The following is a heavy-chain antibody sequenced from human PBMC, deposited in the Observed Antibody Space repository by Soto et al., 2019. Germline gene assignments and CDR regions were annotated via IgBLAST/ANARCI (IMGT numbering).Heavy chain of an antibody. V-gene: IGHV4-31*02. CDR2: IYYSGIY. D-gene: IGHD3-3*01. J-gene: IGHJ4*02. Sequence: ITPYPGKGLDWIGYIYYSGIYYYNPSLKSRVTISVDTSKNHFPTNRSSVTAADTARYYCGRGITIFGVVYFDDWGQGILGNVSS. CDR3: GRGITIFGVVYFDD.